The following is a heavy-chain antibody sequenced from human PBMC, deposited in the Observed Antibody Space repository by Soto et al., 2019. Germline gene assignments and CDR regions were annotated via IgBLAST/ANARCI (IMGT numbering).Heavy chain of an antibody. Sequence: QVLLLQSGSEVKKPGSSVKVSCKASGDAFQSYAIHWVRQAPGQGLEYMGRIIPSYDRTKYAQKFQGRLTVTADMYTSTVYMELSSLRSEGTAVYYCARDPTNDYGDDTFDYWGQGTKVIVSS. V-gene: IGHV1-69*06. J-gene: IGHJ4*02. CDR1: GDAFQSYA. CDR3: ARDPTNDYGDDTFDY. D-gene: IGHD4-17*01. CDR2: IIPSYDRT.